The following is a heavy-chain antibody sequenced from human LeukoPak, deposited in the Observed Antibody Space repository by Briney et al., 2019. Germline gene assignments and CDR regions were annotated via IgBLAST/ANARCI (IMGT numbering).Heavy chain of an antibody. CDR2: IYPGDSDT. J-gene: IGHJ4*02. CDR1: GYSFASSW. Sequence: GESLKISCTAPGYSFASSWIAWVRQMPGKGPEWMGIIYPGDSDTRYSPSFQGQVTISADKSISTAYLQWSSLKASDTAMYYCARHVGYGDYLGYWGQGTLVTVSS. CDR3: ARHVGYGDYLGY. V-gene: IGHV5-51*01. D-gene: IGHD4-17*01.